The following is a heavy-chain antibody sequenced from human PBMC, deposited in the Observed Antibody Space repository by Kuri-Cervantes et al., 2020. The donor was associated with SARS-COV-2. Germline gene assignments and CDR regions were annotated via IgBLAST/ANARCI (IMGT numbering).Heavy chain of an antibody. CDR1: GYSFTSYW. Sequence: GGSLRLSCKGSGYSFTSYWIGWVRQMPGKGLEWMGIIYPGDSDTRYSPSFQGQVTISADKSISTAYLQWSSLKASDTAMYYCARAIRDYYDSSAYFDYWGRGTLVTVSS. D-gene: IGHD3-22*01. J-gene: IGHJ4*02. CDR2: IYPGDSDT. CDR3: ARAIRDYYDSSAYFDY. V-gene: IGHV5-51*01.